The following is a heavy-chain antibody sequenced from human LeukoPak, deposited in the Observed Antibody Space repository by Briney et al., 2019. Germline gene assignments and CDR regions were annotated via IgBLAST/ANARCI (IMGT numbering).Heavy chain of an antibody. CDR1: GGSFSGYY. CDR3: ASQASGYSYGDYYYGMDV. V-gene: IGHV4-34*01. J-gene: IGHJ6*02. D-gene: IGHD5-18*01. Sequence: TSETLSLTCAVYGGSFSGYYWSWIRQPPGKGLEWIGEINHSGSTNYNPSLKSRVTISVDTSKNQFSLKLSSVTAADTAVYYCASQASGYSYGDYYYGMDVWGQGTTVTVSS. CDR2: INHSGST.